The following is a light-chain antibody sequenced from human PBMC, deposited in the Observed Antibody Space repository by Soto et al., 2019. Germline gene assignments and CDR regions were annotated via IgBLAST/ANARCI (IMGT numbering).Light chain of an antibody. V-gene: IGLV2-8*01. J-gene: IGLJ1*01. CDR3: SSYEGTHIV. CDR1: SSDVGGYNF. Sequence: QSVLTQPPSASGSPGQSVTISCTGTSSDVGGYNFVSWYQQHPGKAPKLMIYDVTKRPSGVPDRFSGAKSGNTASLTVSGLQAEDEAAYYCSSYEGTHIVSGTGTKVTVL. CDR2: DVT.